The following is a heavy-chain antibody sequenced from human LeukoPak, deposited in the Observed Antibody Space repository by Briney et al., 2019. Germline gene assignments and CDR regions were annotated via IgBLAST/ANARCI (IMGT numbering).Heavy chain of an antibody. J-gene: IGHJ6*03. D-gene: IGHD6-19*01. V-gene: IGHV4-59*12. CDR2: IYYSGST. CDR3: ARDWAVAGTSQGENPGYYYYMDV. CDR1: GGSISSYY. Sequence: KTSETLSLTCTVSGGSISSYYWSWIRQPPGKGLEWIGYIYYSGSTNYNPSLKSRVTISVDTSKNQFSLNLSSVTAADTAVYYCARDWAVAGTSQGENPGYYYYMDVRGKGTTVTISS.